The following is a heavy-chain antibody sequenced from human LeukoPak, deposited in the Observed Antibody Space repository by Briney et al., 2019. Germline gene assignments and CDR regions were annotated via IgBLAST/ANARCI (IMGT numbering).Heavy chain of an antibody. CDR3: ARDSGYDDWGSYYFDY. CDR2: ISSSSSYI. D-gene: IGHD5-12*01. V-gene: IGHV3-21*01. J-gene: IGHJ4*02. Sequence: GGSLRLSCAASGFTFSSYSMNWVRQAPGKGLEWVSSISSSSSYIYYADSVKGRFTISGDNAKNSLYLQMNSLRAEDTAVYYCARDSGYDDWGSYYFDYWGQGTLVTVSS. CDR1: GFTFSSYS.